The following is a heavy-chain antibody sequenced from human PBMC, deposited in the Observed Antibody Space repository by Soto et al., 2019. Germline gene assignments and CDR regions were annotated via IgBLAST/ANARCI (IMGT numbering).Heavy chain of an antibody. CDR2: ISYDGSNK. J-gene: IGHJ4*02. Sequence: PGGSLRLSCAASGFTFSSYGMHWVRQAPGKGLEWVAVISYDGSNKYYADSVKGRFTISRDNSKNTLYLQMNSLRAEDTAVYYCAKEMFIWGSGGKEFDYWGQGTLVTVSS. D-gene: IGHD3-16*01. CDR1: GFTFSSYG. V-gene: IGHV3-30*18. CDR3: AKEMFIWGSGGKEFDY.